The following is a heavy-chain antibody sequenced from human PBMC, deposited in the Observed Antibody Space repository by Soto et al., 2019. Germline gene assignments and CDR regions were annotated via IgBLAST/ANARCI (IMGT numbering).Heavy chain of an antibody. CDR1: GYTFTIYA. CDR3: ATARIVAAPYDY. V-gene: IGHV1-3*01. Sequence: ASVKVSCKASGYTFTIYAMHWVLRAPGQRLEWMGWINAGNGNTKYSQKFQGRVTITRDTSASTAYMELSSLRSEDTAVYYCATARIVAAPYDYWGQGNLVSGSS. CDR2: INAGNGNT. J-gene: IGHJ4*02. D-gene: IGHD3-22*01.